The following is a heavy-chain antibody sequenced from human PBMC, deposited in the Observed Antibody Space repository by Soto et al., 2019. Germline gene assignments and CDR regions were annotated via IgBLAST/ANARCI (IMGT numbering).Heavy chain of an antibody. J-gene: IGHJ4*02. V-gene: IGHV3-48*02. D-gene: IGHD6-19*01. CDR1: GFTLSSYS. CDR3: ARETGLRSSGWSYYFDF. CDR2: ISGSGGTI. Sequence: EVQLVESGGGMVQPGGSLRVSGAASGFTLSSYSMHWVRQAPGKGLEWVSYISGSGGTIYYADSVKGRFTISRDNAKNSLSVQMNSLRDEDTAVYFCARETGLRSSGWSYYFDFWGQGTRVTVSS.